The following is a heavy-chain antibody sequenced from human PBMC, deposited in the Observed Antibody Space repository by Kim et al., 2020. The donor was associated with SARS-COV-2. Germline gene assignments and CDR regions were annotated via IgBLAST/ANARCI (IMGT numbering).Heavy chain of an antibody. CDR2: IGGSDGST. Sequence: GGSLRLSCAGSGFTFINYAMSWVRQAPGKGLEWVSAIGGSDGSTYYADSVKGRFIISRDNSINTLYLQMKSLSADDTAVYFCAKEYFTNGVCYPDYWGQG. D-gene: IGHD2-8*01. J-gene: IGHJ4*02. V-gene: IGHV3-23*01. CDR3: AKEYFTNGVCYPDY. CDR1: GFTFINYA.